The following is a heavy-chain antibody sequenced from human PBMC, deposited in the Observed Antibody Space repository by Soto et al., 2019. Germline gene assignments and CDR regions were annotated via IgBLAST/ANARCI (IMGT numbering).Heavy chain of an antibody. J-gene: IGHJ2*01. D-gene: IGHD3-16*01. Sequence: DVQLLESGGGLVQPGGSLRLSCAASGFMFRTYAMTWVRQASGKGLEWVSSISGNGDSTYYADSVKGRFTVSRDNSKSTLYLQTSRVTVEDTAIYYCAKDPTLITAWYFDIWGRGTLVSVSS. V-gene: IGHV3-23*01. CDR3: AKDPTLITAWYFDI. CDR2: ISGNGDST. CDR1: GFMFRTYA.